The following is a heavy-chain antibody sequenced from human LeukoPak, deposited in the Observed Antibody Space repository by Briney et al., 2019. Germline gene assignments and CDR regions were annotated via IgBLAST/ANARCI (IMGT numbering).Heavy chain of an antibody. CDR1: GGSIRSSSYY. CDR2: IYYSGST. V-gene: IGHV4-39*01. Sequence: SETLSLTCTVSGGSIRSSSYYWGWIRQPPGKGLEWIGSIYYSGSTYYNPPLKSRVTVSVDTSKNQFSLKLSSVTAADTAVYYCARRNTYGSGSYYNIWGQGTLVTVSS. J-gene: IGHJ4*02. CDR3: ARRNTYGSGSYYNI. D-gene: IGHD3-10*01.